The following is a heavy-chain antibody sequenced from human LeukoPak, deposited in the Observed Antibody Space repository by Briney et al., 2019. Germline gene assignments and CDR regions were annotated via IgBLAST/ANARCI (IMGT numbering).Heavy chain of an antibody. D-gene: IGHD1-26*01. Sequence: GGSLRLSCAVPGVTFRRHNMNWGRQIPGKGLGWVSSITRGRRNIFYADSVTGRFTNSRDNAKNSLYLQMNSLRREDTAVYYCARYRGTYRDYWGQGTLVTVSS. CDR2: ITRGRRNI. V-gene: IGHV3-21*01. J-gene: IGHJ4*02. CDR3: ARYRGTYRDY. CDR1: GVTFRRHN.